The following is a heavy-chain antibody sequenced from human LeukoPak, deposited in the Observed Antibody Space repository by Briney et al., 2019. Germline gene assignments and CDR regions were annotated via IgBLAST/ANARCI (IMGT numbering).Heavy chain of an antibody. CDR2: ISAYNGNT. D-gene: IGHD6-13*01. CDR1: GYTFTSNG. V-gene: IGHV1-18*01. J-gene: IGHJ6*02. CDR3: ARDCHSSSWYYGVRSCMDV. Sequence: ASVKVSCKASGYTFTSNGISWVRQAPGQGLEWMGWISAYNGNTNYAQKLQGRVTMTTDTSTSTAYMELRSLRSDDTAVYYCARDCHSSSWYYGVRSCMDVWGQGTTVTVSS.